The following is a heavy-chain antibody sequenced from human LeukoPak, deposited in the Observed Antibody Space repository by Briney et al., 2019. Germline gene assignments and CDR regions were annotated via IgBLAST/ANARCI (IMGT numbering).Heavy chain of an antibody. D-gene: IGHD5-12*01. CDR1: GFTFSSYA. J-gene: IGHJ4*02. CDR2: ISGSGGST. CDR3: AKDLYEYSGYDPWYFDY. V-gene: IGHV3-23*01. Sequence: GGSLRLSCAASGFTFSSYAMSWVRQAPGKGLEWVSAISGSGGSTYYADSVKGRFTISRDNSKNTLYLQMNSLRAEDTAVYYCAKDLYEYSGYDPWYFDYWGQGTLVTVSS.